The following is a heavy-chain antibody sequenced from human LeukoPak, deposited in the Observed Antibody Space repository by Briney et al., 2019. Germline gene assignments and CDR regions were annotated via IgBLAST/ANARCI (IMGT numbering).Heavy chain of an antibody. D-gene: IGHD6-19*01. V-gene: IGHV3-20*04. J-gene: IGHJ6*03. CDR3: ARAAVAESRCYYYMDV. CDR1: GFTFDDYG. Sequence: PGGSLRLSCAASGFTFDDYGMSWVRQAPGKGLEWVSGINWNGGSTGYADSVKGRFSISRDNAKNSLYLQMNSLRAEDTALYYCARAAVAESRCYYYMDVWGKGTTVTVSS. CDR2: INWNGGST.